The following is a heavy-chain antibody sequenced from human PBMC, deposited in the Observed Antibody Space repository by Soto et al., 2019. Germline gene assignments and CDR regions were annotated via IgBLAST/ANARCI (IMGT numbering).Heavy chain of an antibody. Sequence: PSETLSLTCTVSGGSISSYYWSWIRQPAGKGLEWIGRIYTSGSTNYNPSLKSRVTMSVDTSKNQFSLKLSSVTAADTAVYYCAREITIFGVVNNWFDPWGQGTLVTVSS. CDR1: GGSISSYY. V-gene: IGHV4-4*07. D-gene: IGHD3-3*01. CDR3: AREITIFGVVNNWFDP. J-gene: IGHJ5*02. CDR2: IYTSGST.